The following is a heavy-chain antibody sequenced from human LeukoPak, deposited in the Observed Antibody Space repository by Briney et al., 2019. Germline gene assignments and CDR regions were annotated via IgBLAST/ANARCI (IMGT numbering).Heavy chain of an antibody. CDR1: GYSISSGYY. Sequence: SSETLSLTCTVSGYSISSGYYWGWIRQPPGKGLEWIGSIYHSGSTYYNPSLKSRVTISVDKSKNQFSLKLNSVTAADTAVYYCARDLSGYYDNGSDAFDIWGQGTMVTVSS. V-gene: IGHV4-38-2*02. J-gene: IGHJ3*02. CDR3: ARDLSGYYDNGSDAFDI. D-gene: IGHD3-22*01. CDR2: IYHSGST.